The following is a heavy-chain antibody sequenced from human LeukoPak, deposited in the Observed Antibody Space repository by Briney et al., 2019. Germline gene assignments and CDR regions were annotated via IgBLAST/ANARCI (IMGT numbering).Heavy chain of an antibody. Sequence: SQTLSLTCAISGDSVSSYSATWNWIRQSPSRGLEWLGRTYYRSKWYNDYAVSVKSRITINPDISKNQLSLQLNSVTPEDTAVYYCAREPLYGDFTVVWGQGTLVTVSS. D-gene: IGHD4-17*01. J-gene: IGHJ4*02. CDR2: TYYRSKWYN. V-gene: IGHV6-1*01. CDR3: AREPLYGDFTVV. CDR1: GDSVSSYSAT.